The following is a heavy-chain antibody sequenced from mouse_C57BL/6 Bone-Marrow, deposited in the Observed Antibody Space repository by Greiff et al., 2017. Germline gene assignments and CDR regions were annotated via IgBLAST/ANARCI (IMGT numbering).Heavy chain of an antibody. CDR1: GFSFNTYA. J-gene: IGHJ4*01. CDR3: VGHEGDYCGWYAMDY. Sequence: EVQGVESGGGLVQPKGSLKLSCAASGFSFNTYAMNWVRQAPGKGLEWVARIRSKSNNYATYYADSVKDRFTISRDDSESMLHLQMNNLKTEETAMYYCVGHEGDYCGWYAMDYWGQGTSVTVSS. CDR2: IRSKSNNYAT. V-gene: IGHV10-1*01. D-gene: IGHD1-1*01.